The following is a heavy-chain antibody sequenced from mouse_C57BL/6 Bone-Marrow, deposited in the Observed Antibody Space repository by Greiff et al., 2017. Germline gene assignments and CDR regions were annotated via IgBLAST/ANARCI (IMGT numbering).Heavy chain of an antibody. Sequence: QVQLQQPGAELVKPGASVKLSCKASGYTFTSYWMQWVKQRPGQGLEWIGEIDPSDRYTNYNRKFKGKATLTVDTSSSTAYMQLSSLPSEDSAVYYCARRECFQFAYWGQGTLVTVSA. CDR3: ARRECFQFAY. J-gene: IGHJ3*01. D-gene: IGHD6-1*01. V-gene: IGHV1-50*01. CDR2: IDPSDRYT. CDR1: GYTFTSYW.